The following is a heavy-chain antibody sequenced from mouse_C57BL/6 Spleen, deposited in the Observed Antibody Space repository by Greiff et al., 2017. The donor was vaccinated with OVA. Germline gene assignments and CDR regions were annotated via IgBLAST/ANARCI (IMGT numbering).Heavy chain of an antibody. J-gene: IGHJ2*01. CDR1: GFTFSDYY. CDR2: INYDGSST. V-gene: IGHV5-16*01. D-gene: IGHD4-1*01. Sequence: VQLKESEGGLVQPGSSMKLSCTASGFTFSDYYMAWVRQVPEKGLEWVANINYDGSSTYYLDSLKSRFIISRDNAKNILYLQMSSLKSEDTATYYCARDKLGFDYWGQGTTLTVSS. CDR3: ARDKLGFDY.